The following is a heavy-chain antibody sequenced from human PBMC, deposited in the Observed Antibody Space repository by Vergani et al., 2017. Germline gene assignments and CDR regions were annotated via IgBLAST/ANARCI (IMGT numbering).Heavy chain of an antibody. D-gene: IGHD3-16*02. Sequence: DVHLAESGGGFFQPGGSLRLSCSASGFSFNSYWMHWVRQVPGKGLLWVSRIKSDGSITAYAESVEGRFTISRDNAQNTLYLQMNSLRVEDTGVYYCARARCIESCYMSNWLDSWGQGTLVTVSS. V-gene: IGHV3-74*03. CDR3: ARARCIESCYMSNWLDS. CDR1: GFSFNSYW. J-gene: IGHJ5*01. CDR2: IKSDGSIT.